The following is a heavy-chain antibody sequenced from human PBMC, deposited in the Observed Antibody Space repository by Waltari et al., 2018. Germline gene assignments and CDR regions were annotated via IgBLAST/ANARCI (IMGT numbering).Heavy chain of an antibody. V-gene: IGHV4-39*01. CDR2: VYYHGNT. D-gene: IGHD3-10*01. Sequence: QLQLQESGPGLVKPSETLSLTCTVPGGSISNSNYYWDWIRQPPGKGLEWIGSVYYHGNTYYNPSLKSRVAISIDTSKNQFSLQLNSVTATDTAVYFCARASYRFDSWFDPWGQGTLVTVSS. CDR3: ARASYRFDSWFDP. CDR1: GGSISNSNYY. J-gene: IGHJ5*02.